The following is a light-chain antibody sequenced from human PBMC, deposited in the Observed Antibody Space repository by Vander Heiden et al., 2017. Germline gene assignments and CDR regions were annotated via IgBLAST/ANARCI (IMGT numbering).Light chain of an antibody. J-gene: IGKJ4*01. CDR1: QSVSSSY. CDR3: QQYCRSPRLT. Sequence: EIVLTQSPGTLSLSPGERATLSCRASQSVSSSYLAWYQQKPGQAPRLLIYGASSRATGIPDRFSGSGSGTDFTLTISRREPEDFAVYYCQQYCRSPRLTSGGGTKVEIK. CDR2: GAS. V-gene: IGKV3-20*01.